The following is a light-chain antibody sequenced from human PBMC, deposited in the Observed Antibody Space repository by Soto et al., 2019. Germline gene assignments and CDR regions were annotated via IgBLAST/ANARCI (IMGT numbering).Light chain of an antibody. CDR3: QEYSKWPSRT. V-gene: IGKV3-11*01. Sequence: EIVLTQSPATLSLSPGERATLSCRASQSVSSYLAWYQQKPGQAPRLLIYDASNRATDIPARFSGSASGTEFTLTISSLQSEDFAVYYCQEYSKWPSRTFGPGTKVDIK. CDR2: DAS. CDR1: QSVSSY. J-gene: IGKJ1*01.